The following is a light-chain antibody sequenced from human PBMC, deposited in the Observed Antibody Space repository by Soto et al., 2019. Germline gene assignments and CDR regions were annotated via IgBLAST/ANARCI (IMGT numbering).Light chain of an antibody. CDR3: QQTYDTPLT. CDR2: AAS. V-gene: IGKV1-39*01. Sequence: DIQMTQSPSSLSASVGDRATITCRASQRISSYINWYQQKLGKAPKLLIYAASSLESGVPSRFSGSGSGTDFTLTISSLQPEDFATYYCQQTYDTPLTFGQGTKLEI. CDR1: QRISSY. J-gene: IGKJ2*01.